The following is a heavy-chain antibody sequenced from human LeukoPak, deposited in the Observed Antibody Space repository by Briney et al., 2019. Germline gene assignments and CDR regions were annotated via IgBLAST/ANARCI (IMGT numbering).Heavy chain of an antibody. V-gene: IGHV4-39*07. D-gene: IGHD5-18*01. Sequence: PSETLSLTCTVSGGSISSGTYYWGWIRQPPGKGLEWIGSIYHSGSTYYNPSLKSRVTISVDTSKNQFSLKLSSVTAADTAVYYCARGKEGYSYGLDYYYYYYMDVWGKGTTVTVSS. CDR2: IYHSGST. CDR1: GGSISSGTYY. CDR3: ARGKEGYSYGLDYYYYYYMDV. J-gene: IGHJ6*03.